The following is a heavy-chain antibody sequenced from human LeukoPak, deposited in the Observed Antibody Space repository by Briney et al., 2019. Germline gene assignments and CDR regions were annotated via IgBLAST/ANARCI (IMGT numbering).Heavy chain of an antibody. J-gene: IGHJ1*01. CDR2: LSGTGGST. CDR1: GFTFSRHA. V-gene: IGHV3-23*01. CDR3: AKLPEVAPHQH. D-gene: IGHD2-15*01. Sequence: GGSLRLSCEASGFTFSRHAMSWVRQAPGKGLEWVSSLSGTGGSTYYADSVKGRLTVSRDNSRNMLYLEMNSLRAEDTAVYYCAKLPEVAPHQHWGQGTLVTVSS.